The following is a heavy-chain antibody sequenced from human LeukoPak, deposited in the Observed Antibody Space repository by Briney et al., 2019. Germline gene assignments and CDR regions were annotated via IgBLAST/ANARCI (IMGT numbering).Heavy chain of an antibody. CDR1: GYTFTGYY. Sequence: ASVKVSCKASGYTFTGYYMHWVRQAPGQGLEWMGWINPNSGNTGYAQKFQGRVTMTRNTSISTAYMELSSLRSEDTAVYYCARGFLAVAGHVGYWGQGTLVTVSS. J-gene: IGHJ4*02. D-gene: IGHD6-19*01. V-gene: IGHV1-8*02. CDR2: INPNSGNT. CDR3: ARGFLAVAGHVGY.